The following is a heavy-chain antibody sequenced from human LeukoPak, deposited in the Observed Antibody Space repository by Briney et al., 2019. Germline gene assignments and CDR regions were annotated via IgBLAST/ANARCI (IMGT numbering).Heavy chain of an antibody. J-gene: IGHJ4*02. CDR1: GYSISSGYY. V-gene: IGHV4-38-2*01. Sequence: SETLSLTCAVSGYSISSGYYWGWIRQPPGKGVEWIGSIYHSGSTYYNPSLKSRVTISVDTSKNQFSLKLSSVTAADTAVYYCARQGGIAAAGSIDYWGQGTLVTVSS. CDR3: ARQGGIAAAGSIDY. D-gene: IGHD6-13*01. CDR2: IYHSGST.